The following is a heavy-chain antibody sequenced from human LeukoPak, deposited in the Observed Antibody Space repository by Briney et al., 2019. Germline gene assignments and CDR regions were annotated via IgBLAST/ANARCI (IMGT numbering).Heavy chain of an antibody. J-gene: IGHJ4*02. Sequence: GGSLRLSCAASGFTFSDAWMSWVRQASGKGLEWVGHIKSKTQSGTTDYAAPVQGRFSISRDDSENTLHLQLNSLKIEDTAVYYCIRYLASWGQGTLVTVSS. V-gene: IGHV3-15*01. CDR1: GFTFSDAW. CDR2: IKSKTQSGTT. CDR3: IRYLAS.